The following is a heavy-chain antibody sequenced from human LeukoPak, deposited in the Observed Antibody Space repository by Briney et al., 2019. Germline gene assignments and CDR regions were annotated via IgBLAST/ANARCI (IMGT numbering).Heavy chain of an antibody. CDR2: ISGDGDRT. CDR3: ANDTIPHGRSYYYMDV. Sequence: GGSLRLSCAASGFTFDDYAMHWVRQAPEKGLEWVSLISGDGDRTYYADSVKGRFTISRDNSKNSLYLQMNSLRTEDTALYYCANDTIPHGRSYYYMDVWGKGATVTVSS. V-gene: IGHV3-43*02. D-gene: IGHD2-21*01. CDR1: GFTFDDYA. J-gene: IGHJ6*03.